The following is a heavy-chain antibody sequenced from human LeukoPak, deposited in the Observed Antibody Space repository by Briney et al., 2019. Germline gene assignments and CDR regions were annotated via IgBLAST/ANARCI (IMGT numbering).Heavy chain of an antibody. CDR2: IIPIFGTA. V-gene: IGHV1-69*13. J-gene: IGHJ3*02. D-gene: IGHD3-22*01. CDR1: GGTFSSYA. Sequence: SVTVSCKASGGTFSSYAISWVRQAPGQGLEWMGGIIPIFGTANYAQKFQGRVTITADESTSTAYMELSSLRSEDTAVYYCASEEYYYDSSGYYNAFDIWGQGTMVTVSS. CDR3: ASEEYYYDSSGYYNAFDI.